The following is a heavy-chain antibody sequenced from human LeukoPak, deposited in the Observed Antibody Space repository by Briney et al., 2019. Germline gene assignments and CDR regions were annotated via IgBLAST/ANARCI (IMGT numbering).Heavy chain of an antibody. J-gene: IGHJ5*02. CDR2: ISSSSSYT. D-gene: IGHD3-16*01. Sequence: GGSLRLSCAASRFTLSDYYMSWIRQAPGKGLEWVSYISSSSSYTNYADSVKGRFTISRDNAKNSLYLQMNSLRAEDTAVYYCARDRGDNWFDPWGQGTLVTVSS. CDR3: ARDRGDNWFDP. V-gene: IGHV3-11*06. CDR1: RFTLSDYY.